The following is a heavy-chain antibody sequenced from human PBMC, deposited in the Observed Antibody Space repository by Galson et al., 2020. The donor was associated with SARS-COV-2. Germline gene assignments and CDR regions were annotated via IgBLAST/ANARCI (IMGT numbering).Heavy chain of an antibody. CDR2: NKNRADTM. J-gene: IGHJ5*02. D-gene: IGHD3-16*01. V-gene: IGHV3-11*01. Sequence: GESLKVSCAAAGFIFFNEHMTWIRQAPGKGLEKISYNKNRADTMYSADSVKSRFTISRDNGNNLLYLQKNSFRVEDTAIYYCARESWGSLDPWGQGTLVTVST. CDR3: ARESWGSLDP. CDR1: GFIFFNEH.